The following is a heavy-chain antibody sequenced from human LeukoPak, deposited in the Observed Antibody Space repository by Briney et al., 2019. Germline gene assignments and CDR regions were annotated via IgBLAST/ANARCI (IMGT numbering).Heavy chain of an antibody. J-gene: IGHJ4*02. V-gene: IGHV1-69*02. CDR2: IIPMIGIT. CDR3: ARHSSRGHYYDFDS. D-gene: IGHD3-22*01. CDR1: GVTLISHI. Sequence: VASVKVSCKASGVTLISHIISWVRQAPGQGLEWMGRIIPMIGITNYAPKFQGRVTITADKSTNTAYMQLTSLTSDDTAVYFCARHSSRGHYYDFDSWGQGTLVIVSS.